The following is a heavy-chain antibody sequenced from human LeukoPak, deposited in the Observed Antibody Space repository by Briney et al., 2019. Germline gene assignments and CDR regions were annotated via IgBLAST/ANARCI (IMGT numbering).Heavy chain of an antibody. J-gene: IGHJ4*02. CDR1: GFTFSSYA. D-gene: IGHD2-8*02. CDR2: ISGSGGST. CDR3: AKDSGQPRTWGGYFDY. Sequence: GGSLRLSCAASGFTFSSYAMSWVRQAPGKGLEWVSAISGSGGSTYYADSVKGRFTISRDNSKNTLYLQMNSLRAEDTAVYYCAKDSGQPRTWGGYFDYWGQGTLVTVSS. V-gene: IGHV3-23*01.